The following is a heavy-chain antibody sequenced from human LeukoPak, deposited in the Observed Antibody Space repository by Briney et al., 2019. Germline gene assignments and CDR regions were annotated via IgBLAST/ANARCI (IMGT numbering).Heavy chain of an antibody. D-gene: IGHD1-26*01. CDR2: MNPNSGNT. CDR1: GYTFTSYD. V-gene: IGHV1-8*01. CDR3: ARDEGGYGGTYYGYFDY. J-gene: IGHJ4*02. Sequence: GASVKVSCKASGYTFTSYDINWVRQATGQGLEWMGWMNPNSGNTGYVQKFQGRVTMTRNTSISTAHMELSGLRSDDTAVYYCARDEGGYGGTYYGYFDYWGQGTLVTVSS.